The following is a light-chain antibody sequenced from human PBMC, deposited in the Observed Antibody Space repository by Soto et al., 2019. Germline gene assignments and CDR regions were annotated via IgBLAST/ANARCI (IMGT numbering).Light chain of an antibody. V-gene: IGKV1-6*01. CDR3: LQDYNYPLT. Sequence: IQMTQSPSSLSASVGDTITITCRASEAIRNDLGWYQQKPGKAPKLLIYAATTLQSGVPSRFSGSGSGTDFTLTISSLQPEDFATYYCLQDYNYPLTFGGGTKVDIK. J-gene: IGKJ4*01. CDR1: EAIRND. CDR2: AAT.